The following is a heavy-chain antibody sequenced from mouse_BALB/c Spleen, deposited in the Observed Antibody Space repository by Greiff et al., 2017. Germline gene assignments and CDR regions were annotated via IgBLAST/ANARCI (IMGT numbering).Heavy chain of an antibody. CDR2: IWSGGST. CDR3: ARKNPLYGRYAMDY. V-gene: IGHV2-2*02. J-gene: IGHJ4*01. Sequence: VQLQQSGPGLVQPSQSLSITCTVSGFSLTSYGVHWVRQSPGKGLEWLGVIWSGGSTDYNAAFISRLSISKDNSKSQVFFKMNSLQANDTAIYYCARKNPLYGRYAMDYWGQGTSVTVSS. CDR1: GFSLTSYG. D-gene: IGHD1-2*01.